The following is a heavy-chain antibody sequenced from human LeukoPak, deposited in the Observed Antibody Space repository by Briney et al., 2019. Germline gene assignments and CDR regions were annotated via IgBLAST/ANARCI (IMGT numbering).Heavy chain of an antibody. CDR3: ARDLTEMGFDY. Sequence: SVKVSCKASGCTFSGYSISWVRQAPAQGLEWMGGIIPIFGTANYAQKFQGRVTITADESTSTAYMELSSLRSEDTAVYYCARDLTEMGFDYWGQGTLVTVSS. CDR1: GCTFSGYS. CDR2: IIPIFGTA. V-gene: IGHV1-69*01. D-gene: IGHD5-24*01. J-gene: IGHJ4*02.